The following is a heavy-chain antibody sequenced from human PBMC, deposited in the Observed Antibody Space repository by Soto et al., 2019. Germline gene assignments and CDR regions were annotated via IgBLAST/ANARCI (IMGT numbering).Heavy chain of an antibody. CDR1: GFTFSSYS. CDR2: ISSSSSYI. V-gene: IGHV3-21*01. D-gene: IGHD2-15*01. CDR3: ARDTRYCSGGSCYSPFDY. Sequence: GGPLRLSCAASGFTFSSYSMNWVRQAPGKGLEWVSSISSSSSYIYYADSVKGRFTISRDNAKNSLYLQMNSLRAEDTAVYCCARDTRYCSGGSCYSPFDYWGQGTLVTVSS. J-gene: IGHJ4*02.